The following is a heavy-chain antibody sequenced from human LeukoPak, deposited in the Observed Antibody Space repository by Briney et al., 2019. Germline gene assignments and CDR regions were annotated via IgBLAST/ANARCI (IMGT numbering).Heavy chain of an antibody. V-gene: IGHV3-11*01. Sequence: GGSLRLSCVASGFTFSDYYMTWIRQAPGKGLEWVSYISSSGSTIYYADSVKGRFTISRDNAKNSLYLQMNSLRAEDTAVYYCARDYYYDSSGYYAYWGQGTLVTVSS. D-gene: IGHD3-22*01. CDR3: ARDYYYDSSGYYAY. CDR2: ISSSGSTI. CDR1: GFTFSDYY. J-gene: IGHJ4*02.